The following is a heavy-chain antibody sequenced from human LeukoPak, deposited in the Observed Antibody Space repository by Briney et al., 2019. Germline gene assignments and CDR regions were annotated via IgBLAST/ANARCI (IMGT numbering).Heavy chain of an antibody. CDR2: IRYDGSNK. CDR1: GFTFSSYG. V-gene: IGHV3-30*02. Sequence: PGGSLRLSCAASGFTFSSYGMHWVRQAPGKGLEWVAFIRYDGSNKYYADSVKGRFTISRDNSKNTLYLQMNSLRAEDTAVYYCARGRLLLVPRKETPYYFDYWGQGTLVTVSS. CDR3: ARGRLLLVPRKETPYYFDY. D-gene: IGHD2-15*01. J-gene: IGHJ4*02.